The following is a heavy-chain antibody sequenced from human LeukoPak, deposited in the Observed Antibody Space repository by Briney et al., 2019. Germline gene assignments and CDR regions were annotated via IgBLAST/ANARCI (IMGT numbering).Heavy chain of an antibody. J-gene: IGHJ6*03. Sequence: ASVKVSCKASGGTFSSYAISWVRQAPGQGLEWMGGIIPIFGTANYAQKFQGRVTITTDESTSTAYLELSSLRSEDTAVYYCARGGGFDFWADYYYMDVWGKGTTVTVSS. CDR2: IIPIFGTA. V-gene: IGHV1-69*05. CDR1: GGTFSSYA. CDR3: ARGGGFDFWADYYYMDV. D-gene: IGHD3/OR15-3a*01.